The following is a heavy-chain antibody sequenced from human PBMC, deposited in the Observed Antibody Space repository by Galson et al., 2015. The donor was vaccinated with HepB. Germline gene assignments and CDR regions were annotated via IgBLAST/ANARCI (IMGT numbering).Heavy chain of an antibody. CDR2: IYYSGST. J-gene: IGHJ4*02. CDR1: GGSISSYY. CDR3: ARGQTLYYDFWSGYYDY. Sequence: TLSLTCTVSGGSISSYYWSWIRQPPGKGLEWIGYIYYSGSTNYNPSLKSRVTISVDTSKNQFSLKLSSVTAADTAVYYCARGQTLYYDFWSGYYDYWGQGTLVTVSS. D-gene: IGHD3-3*01. V-gene: IGHV4-59*01.